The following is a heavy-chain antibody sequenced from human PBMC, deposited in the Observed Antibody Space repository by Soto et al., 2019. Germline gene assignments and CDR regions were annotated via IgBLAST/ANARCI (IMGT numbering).Heavy chain of an antibody. V-gene: IGHV4-59*01. Sequence: TLSLTCTVSGGSISSYYWSWIRQPPGKGLEWIGYIYYSGSTNYNPSLKSRVTISVDTSKNQFSLKLSSVTAADTAVYYCARTMVGARAGYFDYWGRGTLVTVSS. D-gene: IGHD1-26*01. CDR2: IYYSGST. J-gene: IGHJ4*02. CDR1: GGSISSYY. CDR3: ARTMVGARAGYFDY.